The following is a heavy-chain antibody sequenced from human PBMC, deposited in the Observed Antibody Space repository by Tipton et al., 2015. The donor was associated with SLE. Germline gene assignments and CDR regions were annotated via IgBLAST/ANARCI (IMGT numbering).Heavy chain of an antibody. Sequence: TLSLTCTVSGGSISSYYWSWIRQPPGKGLEWIGYIYYSGSTNYNPSLKSRVTISVDTSKNQFSLKLSSVTAADTAVYYCAKDRYGGTFDYWGQGTLVTVSS. CDR2: IYYSGST. D-gene: IGHD4-23*01. CDR1: GGSISSYY. CDR3: AKDRYGGTFDY. V-gene: IGHV4-59*01. J-gene: IGHJ4*02.